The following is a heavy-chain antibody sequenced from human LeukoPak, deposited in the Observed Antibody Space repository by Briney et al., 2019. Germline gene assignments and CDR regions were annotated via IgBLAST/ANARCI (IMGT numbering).Heavy chain of an antibody. CDR1: GFTFSSYS. CDR3: ARDMGYDSSGYYVDAFDI. CDR2: ISSSSSYI. V-gene: IGHV3-21*01. D-gene: IGHD3-22*01. Sequence: SGGSLRLSCAASGFTFSSYSMNWVRQAPGKGLEWVSSISSSSSYIYYADSVKGRFTISRDNAKNSLYLQMNSLRAEDTAVYYCARDMGYDSSGYYVDAFDIWGQGTMVTVSS. J-gene: IGHJ3*02.